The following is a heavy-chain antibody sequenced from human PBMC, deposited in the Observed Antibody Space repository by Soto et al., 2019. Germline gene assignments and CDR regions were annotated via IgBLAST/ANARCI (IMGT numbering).Heavy chain of an antibody. CDR2: ISGSDGST. CDR1: GFTFSSYA. CDR3: AKDPGEYSGYDYFDY. J-gene: IGHJ4*02. D-gene: IGHD5-12*01. Sequence: GGSLRLSCAASGFTFSSYAMSWVRQAPGKGLEWVSAISGSDGSTYYADSVKGRFTISRDNSKNTLYLQMNSLRAEDTAVYYCAKDPGEYSGYDYFDYWGQGTLVTVSS. V-gene: IGHV3-23*01.